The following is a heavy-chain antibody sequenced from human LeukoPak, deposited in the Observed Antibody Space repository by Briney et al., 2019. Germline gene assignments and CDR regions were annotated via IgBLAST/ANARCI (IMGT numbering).Heavy chain of an antibody. CDR2: IYSGGGT. CDR1: GFTVSSNY. V-gene: IGHV3-53*01. CDR3: AKGIGLANDAFDI. D-gene: IGHD1-26*01. Sequence: GGSLRLSCAASGFTVSSNYMSWVRQAPGKGLEWVSVIYSGGGTYYADSVKGRFTISRDNSKNTLYLQMISLRAEDTAVYYCAKGIGLANDAFDIWGQGTMVTVSS. J-gene: IGHJ3*02.